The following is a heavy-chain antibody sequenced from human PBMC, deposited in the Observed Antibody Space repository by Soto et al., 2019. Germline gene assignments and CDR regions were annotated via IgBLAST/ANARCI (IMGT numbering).Heavy chain of an antibody. CDR3: ARDPYSSGWYWDQTPYGMDV. Sequence: GGSLRLSCAASGFTFSSYWMHWVRQAPGKGLVWVSRINSDGSSTSYADSVKGRFTISRDNAKNTLYLQMNSLRAEDTAVYYCARDPYSSGWYWDQTPYGMDVWGQGTTVTVSS. D-gene: IGHD6-19*01. CDR2: INSDGSST. J-gene: IGHJ6*02. V-gene: IGHV3-74*01. CDR1: GFTFSSYW.